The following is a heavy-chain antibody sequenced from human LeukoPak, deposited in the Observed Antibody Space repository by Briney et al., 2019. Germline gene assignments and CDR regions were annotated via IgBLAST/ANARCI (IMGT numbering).Heavy chain of an antibody. Sequence: SETLSLTCTVSGDSINSYYWNWIRQPPGKGLEWIGYIYYSGRTDYNPSLKSRVTISVDTSKYQFSMKLKSVTAADTAVYFCARGRWLPNAFDIWGQGTMVTVFS. D-gene: IGHD5-24*01. V-gene: IGHV4-59*01. J-gene: IGHJ3*02. CDR2: IYYSGRT. CDR3: ARGRWLPNAFDI. CDR1: GDSINSYY.